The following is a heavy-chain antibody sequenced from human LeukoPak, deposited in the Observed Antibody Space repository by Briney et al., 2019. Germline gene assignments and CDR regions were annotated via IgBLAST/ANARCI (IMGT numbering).Heavy chain of an antibody. J-gene: IGHJ4*02. CDR1: GFTFSSYS. CDR2: ISSSSSYI. CDR3: ARDQYDTWSRRGNFDS. V-gene: IGHV3-21*04. Sequence: GGSLRLSCAASGFTFSSYSMNWVRQAPGKGLEWVLSISSSSSYIYYADSVKGRFTISRDNAKNSLYLQMNSLRAEDTAVFYCARDQYDTWSRRGNFDSWGQGTLVIVSS. D-gene: IGHD3-3*01.